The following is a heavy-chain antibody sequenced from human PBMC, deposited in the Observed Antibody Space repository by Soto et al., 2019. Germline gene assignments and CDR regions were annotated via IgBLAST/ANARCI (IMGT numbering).Heavy chain of an antibody. CDR3: ARDPRIQLWLLDY. V-gene: IGHV3-30-3*01. D-gene: IGHD5-18*01. CDR2: ISYDGSNK. J-gene: IGHJ4*02. CDR1: GFTFSSYA. Sequence: GGSLRLSCAASGFTFSSYAMHWVRQAPGKGLEWVAVISYDGSNKYYADSVKGRFTISRDNSKNTLYLQMNSLRAEDTAVYYWARDPRIQLWLLDYGGQEPLVTVPS.